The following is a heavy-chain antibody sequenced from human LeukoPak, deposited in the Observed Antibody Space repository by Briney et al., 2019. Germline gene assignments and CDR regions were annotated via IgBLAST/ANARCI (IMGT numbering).Heavy chain of an antibody. CDR3: AREESSSWYEVGY. D-gene: IGHD6-13*01. J-gene: IGHJ4*02. V-gene: IGHV4-59*01. Sequence: SETLSLTCTVSGGSISSYYWSWIRQPPGKGLEWIGYIYYSGSTNYNPFLKSRVTISVDTSKNQFSLKLSSVTAADTAVCYCAREESSSWYEVGYWGQGTLVTVSS. CDR2: IYYSGST. CDR1: GGSISSYY.